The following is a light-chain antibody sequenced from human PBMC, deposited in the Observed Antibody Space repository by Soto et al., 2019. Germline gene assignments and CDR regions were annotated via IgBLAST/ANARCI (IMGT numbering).Light chain of an antibody. J-gene: IGKJ4*01. CDR1: QTISTW. V-gene: IGKV1-5*03. Sequence: DIPMAQSPSTLSTNVGDRVSITCRASQTISTWLAWYQQKPGKAPNLLIYQASTLETGVPSRFSGSGSGTEFTLTISGLQPDDFASYYCQQYDSYPLTFGGGTKVEIK. CDR2: QAS. CDR3: QQYDSYPLT.